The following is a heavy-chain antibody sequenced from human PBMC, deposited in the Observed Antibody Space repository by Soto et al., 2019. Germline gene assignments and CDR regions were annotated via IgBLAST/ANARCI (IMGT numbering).Heavy chain of an antibody. CDR2: ISSSSSYI. J-gene: IGHJ4*02. Sequence: EVQLVESGGGLVKPGGSLRLSWAVSGLTFSSYSMNWVRQAPGKGLEWVSSISSSSSYIYYADSEKGRFTISRDNAKKSLYRQMNSLRAEDTAVYYCARDLYSSSARYFEYWGQGTLVNVSS. CDR1: GLTFSSYS. V-gene: IGHV3-21*01. CDR3: ARDLYSSSARYFEY. D-gene: IGHD6-6*01.